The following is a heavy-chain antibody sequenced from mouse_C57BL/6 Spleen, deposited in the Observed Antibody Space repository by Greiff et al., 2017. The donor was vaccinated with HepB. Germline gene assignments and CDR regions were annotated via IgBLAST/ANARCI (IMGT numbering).Heavy chain of an antibody. CDR2: IHPNSGST. V-gene: IGHV1-64*01. CDR3: AREGYYGSPWFAY. D-gene: IGHD1-1*01. J-gene: IGHJ3*01. Sequence: VQLKQPGAELVKPGASVKLSCKASGYTFTSYWMHWVKQRPGQGLEWIGMIHPNSGSTNYNEKFKSKATLTVDKSSSTAYMQLSSLTSEDSAVYYCAREGYYGSPWFAYWGQGTLVTVSA. CDR1: GYTFTSYW.